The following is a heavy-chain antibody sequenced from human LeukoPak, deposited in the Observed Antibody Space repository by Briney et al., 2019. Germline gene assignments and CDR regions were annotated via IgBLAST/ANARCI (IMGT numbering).Heavy chain of an antibody. CDR3: AGQFDSSGSYFY. CDR1: GGSFSGYY. V-gene: IGHV4-34*01. D-gene: IGHD3-22*01. J-gene: IGHJ4*02. CDR2: INHSGST. Sequence: SETLSLTCAVYGGSFSGYYWSWIRQPPGKGLEWIGEINHSGSTNYNPSLKSRVTISVDASKNQFSLKLSSVTAADTAVYFCAGQFDSSGSYFYWGQGTLVTVSS.